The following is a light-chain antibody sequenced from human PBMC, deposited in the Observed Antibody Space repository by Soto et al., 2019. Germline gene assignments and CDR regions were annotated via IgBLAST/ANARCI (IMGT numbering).Light chain of an antibody. CDR3: SSYTNKDTLL. Sequence: QSALTQPASVSGSPGQSITISCTGTSSDVGGYDHVSWYQQHPGKAPKLIIYDVTVRPSGISRRFSGSNSDNTASLAVSGLQPEDEADYYCSSYTNKDTLLFGGGTKLTVL. V-gene: IGLV2-14*03. J-gene: IGLJ3*02. CDR2: DVT. CDR1: SSDVGGYDH.